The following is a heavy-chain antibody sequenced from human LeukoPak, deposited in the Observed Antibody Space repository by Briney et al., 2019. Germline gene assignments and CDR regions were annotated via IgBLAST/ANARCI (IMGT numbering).Heavy chain of an antibody. CDR1: GYTFTSYY. J-gene: IGHJ4*02. CDR3: ARAWVVGVPGCDY. Sequence: ASVKVSCKASGYTFTSYYMHWVRQAPGQGLEWMGIINPSGGSTSYAQKLQGRVTMTTDTSTSTAYMELRSLRSDDTAVYYCARAWVVGVPGCDYWGQGTLVTVSS. CDR2: INPSGGST. D-gene: IGHD1-26*01. V-gene: IGHV1-46*01.